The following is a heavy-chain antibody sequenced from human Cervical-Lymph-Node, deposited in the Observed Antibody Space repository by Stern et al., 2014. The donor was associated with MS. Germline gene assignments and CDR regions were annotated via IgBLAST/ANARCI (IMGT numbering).Heavy chain of an antibody. CDR2: TYYSGST. J-gene: IGHJ4*02. CDR1: GGPISSGGYY. Sequence: VQLQESGPGLVKPSQTLSLTCTVSGGPISSGGYYWSWLRQHPGQGLEWIGYTYYSGSTYYNPSLKSRVTISVDTSKNQFSLKLSSVTAADTAVYYCARVSYDFWSGYYTVDYWGQGTLVTVSS. D-gene: IGHD3-3*01. CDR3: ARVSYDFWSGYYTVDY. V-gene: IGHV4-31*03.